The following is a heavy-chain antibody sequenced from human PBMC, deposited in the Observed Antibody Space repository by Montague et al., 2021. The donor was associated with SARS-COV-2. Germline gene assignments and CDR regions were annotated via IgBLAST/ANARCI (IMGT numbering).Heavy chain of an antibody. J-gene: IGHJ3*02. CDR3: AKDRQLVRDDAFDI. V-gene: IGHV3-23*01. D-gene: IGHD6-13*01. CDR2: ISISDGNT. CDR1: GFTFSSYA. Sequence: SLRLSWAASGFTFSSYAMSWVRQAPGKGLEWVSTISISDGNTYYADSVKGRFTISRDKSKNTLYLQMNSLRAEDTAVYYCAKDRQLVRDDAFDIWGQGTMVTVSS.